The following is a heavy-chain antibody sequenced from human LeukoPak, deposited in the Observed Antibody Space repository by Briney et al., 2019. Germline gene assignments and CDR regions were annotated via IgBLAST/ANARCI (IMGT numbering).Heavy chain of an antibody. D-gene: IGHD3-10*01. CDR1: GFTFSSYG. CDR3: ARDPSNYYGSGPFDY. V-gene: IGHV3-30*03. J-gene: IGHJ4*02. CDR2: ISYDGSNK. Sequence: GGSLRLSCAASGFTFSSYGMHWVRQAPGKGLEWGAVISYDGSNKYYADPVKGRFTISRDNSKNTLYLQMNSLRAEDTAVYYCARDPSNYYGSGPFDYWGQGTLVTVSS.